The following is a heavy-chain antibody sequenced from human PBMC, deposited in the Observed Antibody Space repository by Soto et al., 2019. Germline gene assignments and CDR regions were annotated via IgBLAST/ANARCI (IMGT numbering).Heavy chain of an antibody. Sequence: EWVSYISSSSSTIYYADSVKGRFTISRDNAKHSLYLQMNSLRAEDTAVYYFATKSSSGWYHDVFDILRQG. CDR3: ATKSSSGWYHDVFDI. D-gene: IGHD6-19*01. J-gene: IGHJ3*02. V-gene: IGHV3-48*01. CDR2: ISSSSSTI.